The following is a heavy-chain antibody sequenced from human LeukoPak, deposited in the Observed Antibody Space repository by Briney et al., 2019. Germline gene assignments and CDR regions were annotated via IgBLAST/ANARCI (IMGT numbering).Heavy chain of an antibody. CDR2: INHSGST. Sequence: SETLSLTCAVYGGSFSGYYWGWIRQPPGKGLEWIGEINHSGSTNYNPSLKSRVTISVDTSKNQFSLKLSSVTAADTAVYYCARPAKPMVRGVIRFWGQGTLVTVSS. D-gene: IGHD3-10*01. V-gene: IGHV4-34*01. J-gene: IGHJ4*02. CDR3: ARPAKPMVRGVIRF. CDR1: GGSFSGYY.